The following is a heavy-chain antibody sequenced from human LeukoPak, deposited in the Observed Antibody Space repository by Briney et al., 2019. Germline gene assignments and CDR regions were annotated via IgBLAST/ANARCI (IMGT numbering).Heavy chain of an antibody. Sequence: KPSESLSLTCTVSGGSVRRGNYYWTSIRQPAGSGLEWIGRIYTSGTTDYNPSLRTRVTISVDASRNQFSLNLSSVTAADTAVYYCARWSGSVTARNYYYYMDVWGEGTTVTVSS. V-gene: IGHV4-61*02. D-gene: IGHD6-6*01. J-gene: IGHJ6*03. CDR2: IYTSGTT. CDR3: ARWSGSVTARNYYYYMDV. CDR1: GGSVRRGNYY.